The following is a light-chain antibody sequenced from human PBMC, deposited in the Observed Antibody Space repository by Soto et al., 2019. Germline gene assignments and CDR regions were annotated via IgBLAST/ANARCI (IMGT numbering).Light chain of an antibody. CDR1: QSVGSH. J-gene: IGKJ3*01. CDR3: QQRINWPLT. V-gene: IGKV3-11*01. Sequence: EIVLTQSPGTLSLSPGERATLSCRASQSVGSHLTWYQQKPGQAPRLLIFEASSRATGIPARFSGSGSGTDFTLTISSLEPDDFAVYYCQQRINWPLTFGPGTKVDIK. CDR2: EAS.